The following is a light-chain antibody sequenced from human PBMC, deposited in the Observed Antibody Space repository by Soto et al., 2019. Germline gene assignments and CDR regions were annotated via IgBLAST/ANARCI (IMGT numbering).Light chain of an antibody. CDR3: AAWDDTLSGPV. CDR2: SNN. Sequence: QSVLTQPPSASGTPGQRVTISCSGSSSNIGSYYVYWYQHLPGTAPRLLIHSNNRRPSGVPDRFSGSKSGTSASLAISGLRSEDEAVYYCAAWDDTLSGPVFGTGTRSPS. CDR1: SSNIGSYY. J-gene: IGLJ1*01. V-gene: IGLV1-47*02.